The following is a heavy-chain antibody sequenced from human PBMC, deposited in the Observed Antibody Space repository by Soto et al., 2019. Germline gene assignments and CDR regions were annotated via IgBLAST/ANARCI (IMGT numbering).Heavy chain of an antibody. D-gene: IGHD2-21*02. V-gene: IGHV3-74*01. J-gene: IGHJ3*01. CDR3: VRGDKGGFDL. CDR1: GFTFNYYW. Sequence: EVQLVESEGGLVQRGGSLRLSCAASGFTFNYYWMHWVRQAPGQGLVWVSHIHSDGSTTTYADSVKGRFTISRDNAKNTLYLQMNSLRAEDTAVYYCVRGDKGGFDLGGQGTTVTVSS. CDR2: IHSDGSTT.